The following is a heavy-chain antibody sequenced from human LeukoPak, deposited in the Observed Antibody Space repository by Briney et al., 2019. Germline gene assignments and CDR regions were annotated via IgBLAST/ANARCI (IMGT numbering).Heavy chain of an antibody. CDR3: ARPGCGGNWYYRMDV. CDR1: GFTFSTYG. CDR2: ISSDGSNE. D-gene: IGHD2-21*02. J-gene: IGHJ6*04. Sequence: GGSLRLSCAASGFTFSTYGMLWVRQAPGKGLEWLAVISSDGSNEYYADSMKGRFTISRDSSKNTLFLQMNSLRADDTAVYYCARPGCGGNWYYRMDVWGKGTTVTVSS. V-gene: IGHV3-30*03.